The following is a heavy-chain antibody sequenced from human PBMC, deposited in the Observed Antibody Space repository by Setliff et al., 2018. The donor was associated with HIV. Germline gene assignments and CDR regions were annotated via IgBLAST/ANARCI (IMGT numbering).Heavy chain of an antibody. Sequence: ASVKVSCRTSGYTFTAYYIYWVRQAPGHGLELMGRIHPNTGSTNYLQEFQGRVTMTRDTSISTAYMDLSRLRSDDTAVYYCARRVPPIPSGDLDYWGQGTLVTVSS. CDR3: ARRVPPIPSGDLDY. CDR1: GYTFTAYY. D-gene: IGHD4-17*01. J-gene: IGHJ4*02. V-gene: IGHV1-2*06. CDR2: IHPNTGST.